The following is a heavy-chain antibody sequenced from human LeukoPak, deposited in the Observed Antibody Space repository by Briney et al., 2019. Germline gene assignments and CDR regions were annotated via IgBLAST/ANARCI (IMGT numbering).Heavy chain of an antibody. J-gene: IGHJ4*02. CDR1: GGSFSGYY. V-gene: IGHV4-59*01. CDR2: IYYSGST. Sequence: KPSETLSLTCAVYGGSFSGYYWSWIRQPPGKGLEWIGYIYYSGSTNYNPSLKSRVTISVDTSKNQFSLKLSSVTAADTAAYYCAREGLVRGVIGYWGQGTLVTVSS. CDR3: AREGLVRGVIGY. D-gene: IGHD3-10*01.